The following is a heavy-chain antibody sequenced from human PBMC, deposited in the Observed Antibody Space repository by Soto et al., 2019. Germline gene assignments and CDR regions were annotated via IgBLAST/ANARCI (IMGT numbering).Heavy chain of an antibody. J-gene: IGHJ4*02. V-gene: IGHV3-30*18. CDR3: AKAPSAGTFDY. CDR1: GFTFSNFG. D-gene: IGHD1-1*01. CDR2: ISYDGSNK. Sequence: GGSLRLSCAASGFTFSNFGMHWVRQAPGKGLEWVAVISYDGSNKYYADSVKGRFTISRDNSKNTLYLQMNSLRAEDTAVYYCAKAPSAGTFDYWGQGTLVTVPS.